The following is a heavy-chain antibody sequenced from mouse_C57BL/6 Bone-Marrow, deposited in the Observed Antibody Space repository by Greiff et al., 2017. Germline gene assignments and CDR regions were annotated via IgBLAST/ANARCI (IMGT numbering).Heavy chain of an antibody. CDR3: AFYYYGSSYRRNYYAMDY. V-gene: IGHV14-3*01. D-gene: IGHD1-1*01. Sequence: EVQLQQSVAELVRPGASVKLSCTASGFNSKNSYMHWVKQRPEQGLEWIGRIDPANGNTKYAPKFQGKATITADTSSNTAYLQLSSLTSEDTAIYYCAFYYYGSSYRRNYYAMDYWGQGTSVTVSS. CDR2: IDPANGNT. J-gene: IGHJ4*01. CDR1: GFNSKNSY.